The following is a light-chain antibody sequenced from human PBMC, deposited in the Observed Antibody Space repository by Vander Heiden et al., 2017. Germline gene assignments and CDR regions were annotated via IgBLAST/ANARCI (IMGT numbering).Light chain of an antibody. V-gene: IGKV3-15*01. Sequence: VMTQSPVTLSMSPWETATLSCRASQSISSRLAWYQQKPGQAPRLILYGASTRATGVPARFSGSGSGTEFTLTISSLQSEDFAVYYCQQCNDWPATFGQGTRLEIK. CDR2: GAS. J-gene: IGKJ5*01. CDR1: QSISSR. CDR3: QQCNDWPAT.